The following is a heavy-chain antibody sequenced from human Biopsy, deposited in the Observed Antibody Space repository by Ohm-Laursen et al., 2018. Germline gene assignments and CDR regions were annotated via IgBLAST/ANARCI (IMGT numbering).Heavy chain of an antibody. J-gene: IGHJ4*02. CDR2: IFPTGIT. Sequence: GTLSLTCTVSGTSLSTFYWSWIRQPAGKGLEWIGRIFPTGITNYNPSRKSRVTMPVDTSKKEFSLRLTSVTAADTAVYYCARGSLKMDYWGQGTLVTVSS. D-gene: IGHD3-9*01. CDR1: GTSLSTFY. V-gene: IGHV4-4*07. CDR3: ARGSLKMDY.